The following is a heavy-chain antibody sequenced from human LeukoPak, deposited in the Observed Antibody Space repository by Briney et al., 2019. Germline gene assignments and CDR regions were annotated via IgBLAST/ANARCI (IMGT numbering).Heavy chain of an antibody. CDR2: IYYSGST. CDR1: GGSISSGDYY. CDR3: AREVSRWPYYFDY. D-gene: IGHD4-23*01. V-gene: IGHV4-30-4*01. Sequence: PSETLSLTCTVSGGSISSGDYYWSWIRQPPGKGLEWIGYIYYSGSTYYNPSLKSRVTISVDTSKNQFSLKLSSVTAADTAVCYCAREVSRWPYYFDYWGQGTLVTVSS. J-gene: IGHJ4*02.